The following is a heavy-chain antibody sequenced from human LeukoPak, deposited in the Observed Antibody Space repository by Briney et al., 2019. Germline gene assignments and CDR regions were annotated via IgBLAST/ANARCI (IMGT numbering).Heavy chain of an antibody. V-gene: IGHV1-69*13. CDR3: ARFDILTGYSDDY. J-gene: IGHJ4*02. Sequence: SVKVSCTASGGTFSSYAISWVRQAPGQGLEWMGGIIPIFGTANYAQKFQGRVTITADESTSTAYMELSSLRSEDTAVYYCARFDILTGYSDDYWGQGTLVTVSS. CDR1: GGTFSSYA. CDR2: IIPIFGTA. D-gene: IGHD3-9*01.